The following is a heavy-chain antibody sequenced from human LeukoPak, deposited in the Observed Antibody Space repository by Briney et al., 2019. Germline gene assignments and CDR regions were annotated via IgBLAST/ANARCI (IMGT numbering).Heavy chain of an antibody. D-gene: IGHD5-18*01. V-gene: IGHV4-34*01. CDR2: INHSGST. J-gene: IGHJ6*02. Sequence: SSETLSLTCAVYGGSFSGYYWSWIRQPPGKGLEWIGEINHSGSTNYNPSLKSRVTISVDTSKNQFSLKLSSVTAADTAVYYCARDHLRGYSYGFKVYYYGMDVWGQGTTVTVSS. CDR3: ARDHLRGYSYGFKVYYYGMDV. CDR1: GGSFSGYY.